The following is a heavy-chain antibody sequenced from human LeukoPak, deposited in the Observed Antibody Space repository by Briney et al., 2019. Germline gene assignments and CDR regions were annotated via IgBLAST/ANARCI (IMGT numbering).Heavy chain of an antibody. V-gene: IGHV3-53*01. CDR2: IYSGGST. Sequence: GGSLRLSCAASGFTVSSNYMSWVRQAPGKGLEWVSVIYSGGSTYYADSVKGRFTISRDNSKNTLYLQMNSLRAEDTVVYYCARRITATKGFDYWGQGTLVTVSS. D-gene: IGHD1/OR15-1a*01. J-gene: IGHJ4*02. CDR1: GFTVSSNY. CDR3: ARRITATKGFDY.